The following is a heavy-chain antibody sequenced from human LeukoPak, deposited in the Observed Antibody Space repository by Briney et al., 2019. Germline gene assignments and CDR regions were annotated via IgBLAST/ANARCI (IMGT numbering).Heavy chain of an antibody. CDR3: AKRADEYSSGWYGDNWFDP. Sequence: GGSLRLSCAASGFTFSGYGMHWVRQAPGKGLEWVSVISGSGGTTYYADSVKGRFTISRDNSKNTLYLQMNSLRAEDTAVYYCAKRADEYSSGWYGDNWFDPWGQGTLVTVSS. CDR2: ISGSGGTT. V-gene: IGHV3-23*01. J-gene: IGHJ5*02. CDR1: GFTFSGYG. D-gene: IGHD6-19*01.